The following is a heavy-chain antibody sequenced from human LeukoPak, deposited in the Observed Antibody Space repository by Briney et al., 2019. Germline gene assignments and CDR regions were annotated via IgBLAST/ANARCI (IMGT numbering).Heavy chain of an antibody. V-gene: IGHV3-30*02. D-gene: IGHD1-26*01. CDR2: IRYDGSNK. CDR3: ANLRVEGIVGVTSDN. Sequence: GGSLRLSRAASGFTFSSYGMHWVRQASGKGLEWVAFIRYDGSNKYYADSVKGRFTISRDNSKNTLYLQMNSLRAEDTAVYYCANLRVEGIVGVTSDNWGQGTLVTVSS. J-gene: IGHJ4*02. CDR1: GFTFSSYG.